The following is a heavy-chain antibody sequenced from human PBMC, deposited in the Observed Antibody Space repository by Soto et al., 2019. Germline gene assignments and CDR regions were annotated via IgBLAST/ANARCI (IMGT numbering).Heavy chain of an antibody. CDR1: GYSFSTSW. D-gene: IGHD2-21*01. CDR3: ARNTIAGIRGYFDY. V-gene: IGHV5-51*01. CDR2: IYPGDSDT. J-gene: IGHJ4*02. Sequence: PGESLKISCQGSGYSFSTSWIGWVRQMPGKGLEWMGIIYPGDSDTRYSPSFQGQVTISADKSISTAFLQWSSLKASDTATYYCARNTIAGIRGYFDYWGQGTLVTVSS.